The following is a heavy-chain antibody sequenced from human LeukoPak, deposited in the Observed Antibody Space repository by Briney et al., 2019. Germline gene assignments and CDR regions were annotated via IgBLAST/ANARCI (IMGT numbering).Heavy chain of an antibody. CDR3: ASPLGGCTDAGCYPKEEAFNL. V-gene: IGHV1-69*13. CDR1: GGSFTSYL. CDR2: MIPVLNRA. J-gene: IGHJ3*01. D-gene: IGHD2-8*01. Sequence: VASVKVSCKPSGGSFTSYLFNWVRQAPGQGLEWMGVMIPVLNRARYAQKFQDRVTITADASTKIAYLEVNGLRSDDTAVYYCASPLGGCTDAGCYPKEEAFNLWGQGTMVTVSS.